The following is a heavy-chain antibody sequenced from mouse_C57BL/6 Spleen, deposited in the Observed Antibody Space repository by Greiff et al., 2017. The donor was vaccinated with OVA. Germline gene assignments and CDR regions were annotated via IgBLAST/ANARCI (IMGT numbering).Heavy chain of an antibody. CDR3: ARGGPLFDY. Sequence: EVQLQQSGPELVKPGASVKISCKASGYTFTDYYMNWVKQSHGKSLEWIGDINPNNGGTSYNQKFKGKATLTVDKSSSTAYMELRSLTSEDSAVYYCARGGPLFDYWGQGTTLTVSS. V-gene: IGHV1-26*01. J-gene: IGHJ2*01. CDR1: GYTFTDYY. CDR2: INPNNGGT. D-gene: IGHD6-1*01.